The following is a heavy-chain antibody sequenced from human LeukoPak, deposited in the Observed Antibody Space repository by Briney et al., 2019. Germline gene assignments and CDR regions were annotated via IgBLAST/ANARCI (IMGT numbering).Heavy chain of an antibody. CDR1: RGSISTYY. J-gene: IGHJ4*02. V-gene: IGHV4-59*13. CDR3: ARGRPDPQNSDYWDY. CDR2: IHYTGRT. Sequence: SETLSLTCTISRGSISTYYWRWIRQTPGTTLEWIGNIHYTGRTRYNPSLESRVTMSLDTPKNEFSLRLTSMTAADSAVYYCARGRPDPQNSDYWDYWGQGILVTVSS. D-gene: IGHD3-22*01.